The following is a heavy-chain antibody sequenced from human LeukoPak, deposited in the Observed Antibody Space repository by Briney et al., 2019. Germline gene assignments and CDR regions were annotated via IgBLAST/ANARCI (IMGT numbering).Heavy chain of an antibody. J-gene: IGHJ1*01. CDR2: IYSGGST. V-gene: IGHV3-66*01. CDR3: AKDYYDSSGYYAHAEYFQH. Sequence: PGGSLRLSCAASGFTVSSNYMSWVRQAPGKGLEWVSVIYSGGSTYYADSVKGRFTISRDNSKNTLYLQMNSLRAEDTAVYYCAKDYYDSSGYYAHAEYFQHWGQGTLVTVSS. CDR1: GFTVSSNY. D-gene: IGHD3-22*01.